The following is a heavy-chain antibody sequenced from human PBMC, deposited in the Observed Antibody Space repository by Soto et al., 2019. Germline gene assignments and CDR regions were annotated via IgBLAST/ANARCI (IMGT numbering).Heavy chain of an antibody. CDR1: GYSFTSYR. CDR3: ARRGSVLVDGMDV. V-gene: IGHV5-10-1*01. J-gene: IGHJ6*02. Sequence: GESLKISCKGSGYSFTSYRKSCVRQMPGKGLEWRGRIDPSASYTNDSPSFQGHVTISAYKSISTAYLQWSSLKPSDTAMYYCARRGSVLVDGMDVAGQGATVTGAS. D-gene: IGHD2-2*01. CDR2: IDPSASYT.